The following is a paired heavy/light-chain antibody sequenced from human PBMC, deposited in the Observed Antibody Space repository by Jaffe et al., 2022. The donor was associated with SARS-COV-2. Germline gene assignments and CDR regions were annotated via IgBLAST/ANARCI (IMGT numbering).Light chain of an antibody. V-gene: IGKV2-28*01. J-gene: IGKJ4*01. CDR2: LGS. CDR1: QSLLHSNGYNY. Sequence: DIVMTQSPLSLPVTPGEPASISCRSSQSLLHSNGYNYLDWYLQKPGQSPQLLISLGSNRASGVPDRFSGSGSGTDFTLKINRVEAEDVGVYYCMQTLQTPLTFGGGTKVEIK. CDR3: MQTLQTPLT.
Heavy chain of an antibody. CDR2: IVGSGGST. Sequence: EVQLVESGGALVQPGGSLRLSCSASGFTFSNYIMNWVRQAPGKGLEWLSGIVGSGGSTYYADSVKGRFTISRDNSKNTLYLQMNSLRAEDTAVYYCAKRPRYESDVYYKMGFDCWGQGTLVTVSS. D-gene: IGHD3-22*01. CDR3: AKRPRYESDVYYKMGFDC. V-gene: IGHV3-23*04. CDR1: GFTFSNYI. J-gene: IGHJ4*02.